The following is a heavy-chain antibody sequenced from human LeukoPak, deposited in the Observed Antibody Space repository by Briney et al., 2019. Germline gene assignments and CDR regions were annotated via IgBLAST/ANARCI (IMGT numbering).Heavy chain of an antibody. J-gene: IGHJ4*02. CDR2: INPNSGGT. D-gene: IGHD2-15*01. Sequence: VASVKVSCKASGYTFTSYGISWVRQAPGQGLEWMGWINPNSGGTNYAQKFQGRVTMTRDTSISTAYMELSRLRSDDTAVYYCAREPSYCSGGSCFDYWGQGTLVTVSS. V-gene: IGHV1-2*02. CDR3: AREPSYCSGGSCFDY. CDR1: GYTFTSYG.